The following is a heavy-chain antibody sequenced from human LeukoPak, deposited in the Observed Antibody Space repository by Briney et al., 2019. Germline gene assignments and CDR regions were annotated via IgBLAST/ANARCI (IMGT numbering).Heavy chain of an antibody. D-gene: IGHD3-22*01. CDR1: GYTFTSYG. Sequence: ASVKVSCTASGYTFTSYGFSWVRQAPGQGLELMGWISAYNGNTNYAQKLQGRVTMTTDTSTSTAYMELRSLRSDDTAAYYCARESARLYYYDSSGYYYWGQGTLVTVSS. V-gene: IGHV1-18*01. J-gene: IGHJ4*02. CDR2: ISAYNGNT. CDR3: ARESARLYYYDSSGYYY.